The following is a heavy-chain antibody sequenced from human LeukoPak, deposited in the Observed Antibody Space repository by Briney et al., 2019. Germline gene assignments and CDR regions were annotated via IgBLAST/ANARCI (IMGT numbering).Heavy chain of an antibody. CDR3: ARVYGDYDRGYSDY. Sequence: GGSLRLSCAASGFTFSSYSMNWVRQAPGKGLEWVSSISSSSSYIYYADSVKGRFTISRDNAKNSLYLQMNSLRAEDTAVYYCARVYGDYDRGYSDYWGQGTLVTVSS. J-gene: IGHJ4*02. D-gene: IGHD4-17*01. V-gene: IGHV3-21*01. CDR1: GFTFSSYS. CDR2: ISSSSSYI.